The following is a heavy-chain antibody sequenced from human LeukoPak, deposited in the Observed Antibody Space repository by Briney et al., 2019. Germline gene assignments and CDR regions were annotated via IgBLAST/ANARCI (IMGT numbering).Heavy chain of an antibody. D-gene: IGHD6-19*01. V-gene: IGHV1-8*01. CDR1: AYTFTSYD. J-gene: IGHJ1*01. CDR2: INTNSGNT. CDR3: ARGGWGYSSGWYGVRFFQH. Sequence: ASVNVSCKASAYTFTSYDINWVRHATGQGLEWMGWINTNSGNTGYAQKVQGRGTMTRNTSISTAYMELSSLRSEDTVVYYCARGGWGYSSGWYGVRFFQHWGQGTLVTVSS.